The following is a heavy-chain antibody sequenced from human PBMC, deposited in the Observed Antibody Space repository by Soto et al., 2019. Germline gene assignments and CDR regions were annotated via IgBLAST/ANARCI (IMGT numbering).Heavy chain of an antibody. Sequence: ASVKVSCKASGYTFTSNGITWVRQAPGQGLEWMGWISAYNGHTNYAQKFQGRVTMTTDTSTSTVYMDLRSLTSDDTAVYYCARVSIFSGSYSGLDHWGQGTLVTVSS. J-gene: IGHJ4*02. CDR1: GYTFTSNG. CDR3: ARVSIFSGSYSGLDH. D-gene: IGHD3-3*02. V-gene: IGHV1-18*01. CDR2: ISAYNGHT.